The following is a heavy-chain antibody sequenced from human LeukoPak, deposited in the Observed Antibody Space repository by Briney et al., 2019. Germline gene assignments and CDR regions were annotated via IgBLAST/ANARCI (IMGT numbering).Heavy chain of an antibody. CDR1: GGSISSYY. Sequence: SETLSLTCTVSGGSISSYYWSWIRQPPGKGLEWIGNIYYIGNTWYNPSLKSRVTMSVDTSKNQFSLRLTSVTAADTAVYYCTGHLPGATWFDPWGQGTQVTVSS. CDR3: TGHLPGATWFDP. CDR2: IYYIGNT. V-gene: IGHV4-59*04. J-gene: IGHJ5*02. D-gene: IGHD1-26*01.